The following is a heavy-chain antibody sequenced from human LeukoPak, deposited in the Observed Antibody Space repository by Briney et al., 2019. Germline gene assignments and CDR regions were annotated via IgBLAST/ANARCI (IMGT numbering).Heavy chain of an antibody. D-gene: IGHD2-21*01. J-gene: IGHJ4*02. Sequence: GASVKVSCKTSGYTFTNYYVHRVRQAPGQGLEWMGYIIPYRGGADYDQRFQGRVTMTRDKSISTVYMELSSLRADDTVVYYCSTEDKYCGGANCGKYWGQGTLVTVS. CDR1: GYTFTNYY. V-gene: IGHV1-2*02. CDR2: IIPYRGGA. CDR3: STEDKYCGGANCGKY.